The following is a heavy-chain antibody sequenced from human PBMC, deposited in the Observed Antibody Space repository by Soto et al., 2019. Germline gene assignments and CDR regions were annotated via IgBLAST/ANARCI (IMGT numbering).Heavy chain of an antibody. CDR1: GGSIITDNYR. CDR3: ARHLGNSYDYSVGSYFFDY. J-gene: IGHJ4*02. CDR2: INYSGNT. Sequence: QLQLRESGPGLVKPSETLSLTCTVSGGSIITDNYRWGWIRQAPGKGLEWIGSINYSGNTYYNPSLKRPVIISVDTSKNQFSLKRSSVAAADTAVYYWARHLGNSYDYSVGSYFFDYWGQGTLVNVSS. V-gene: IGHV4-39*01. D-gene: IGHD5-18*01.